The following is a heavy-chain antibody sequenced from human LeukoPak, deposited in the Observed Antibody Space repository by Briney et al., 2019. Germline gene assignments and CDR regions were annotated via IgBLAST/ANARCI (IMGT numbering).Heavy chain of an antibody. CDR1: GFTFSSYS. CDR2: ISSSSSYI. Sequence: PGGSLRLSCAASGFTFSSYSMNWVRQAPGKGLERVSSISSSSSYIYYADSVKGRFTISRDNAKNSLYLQMNSLRAEDTAVYYCARWDMGSSTSCYDCIFDIWGQGTMVAVSS. J-gene: IGHJ3*02. V-gene: IGHV3-21*01. CDR3: ARWDMGSSTSCYDCIFDI. D-gene: IGHD2-2*01.